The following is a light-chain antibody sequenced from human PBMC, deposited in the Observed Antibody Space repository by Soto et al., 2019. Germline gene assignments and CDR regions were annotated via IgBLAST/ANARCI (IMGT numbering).Light chain of an antibody. Sequence: QSALTQSASVSGSPGQSITISCTGTNNDAGRYKFVSWYQQHPGKAPTLMIYEVSYRPSGVSNRFSGSKSGHTASLTISGLEAEHEAHYYCSSYTSDTTQVFGTGTKVTVL. J-gene: IGLJ1*01. CDR1: NNDAGRYKF. CDR2: EVS. V-gene: IGLV2-14*01. CDR3: SSYTSDTTQV.